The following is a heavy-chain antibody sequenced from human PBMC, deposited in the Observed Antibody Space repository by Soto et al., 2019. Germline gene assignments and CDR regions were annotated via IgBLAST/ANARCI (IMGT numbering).Heavy chain of an antibody. Sequence: GSLRLSCAASGFRFSDHYMTWIRQAPGKGLEWVSKISGDATTTYYADSVKGRFTVSRDNAKNSVYLQMNSLRVEDTAVYYCASYPYYYASGFWGQGTLVTVSS. CDR1: GFRFSDHY. CDR3: ASYPYYYASGF. CDR2: ISGDATTT. J-gene: IGHJ4*02. V-gene: IGHV3-11*01. D-gene: IGHD3-10*01.